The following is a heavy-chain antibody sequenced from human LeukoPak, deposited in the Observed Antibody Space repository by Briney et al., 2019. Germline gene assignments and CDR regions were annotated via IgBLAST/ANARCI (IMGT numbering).Heavy chain of an antibody. J-gene: IGHJ4*02. Sequence: SETLSLTCTVSGGSISSYYWSWIRQPPGKGLEWIGEINHSGSTNYNPSLKSRVTISVDTSKNQFSLKLSSVTAADTAVYYCARGGPGIAVAGTPNFDYWGQGTLVTVSS. CDR3: ARGGPGIAVAGTPNFDY. CDR1: GGSISSYY. CDR2: INHSGST. D-gene: IGHD6-19*01. V-gene: IGHV4-34*01.